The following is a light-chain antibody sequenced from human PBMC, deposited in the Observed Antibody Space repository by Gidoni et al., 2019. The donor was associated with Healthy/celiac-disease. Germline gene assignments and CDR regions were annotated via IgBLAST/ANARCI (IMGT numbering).Light chain of an antibody. Sequence: VLTQSPATLSLSPGERATLSCRASQSVSSYLAWYQQKPGQAPRLLIYDASNRAAGIPARFSGSGSWTDFTLTISSLEPEDFAVYYCQQRSNWPTFGQGTKLEIK. CDR2: DAS. CDR3: QQRSNWPT. V-gene: IGKV3-11*01. CDR1: QSVSSY. J-gene: IGKJ2*01.